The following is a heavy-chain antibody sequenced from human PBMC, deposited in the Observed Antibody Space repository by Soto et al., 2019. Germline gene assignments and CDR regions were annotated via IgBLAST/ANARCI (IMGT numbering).Heavy chain of an antibody. CDR3: ARERTSKGGMDV. CDR2: IISGGTRV. Sequence: GGSLRLSCAASGFTFSNDWMNWVRQGPGKGLEWVSRIISGGTRVTYADSVKGRFTIARDNAKNTLYLEMHSLTAEDTAVYYCARERTSKGGMDVWGQGTTVTV. J-gene: IGHJ6*02. CDR1: GFTFSNDW. V-gene: IGHV3-74*01.